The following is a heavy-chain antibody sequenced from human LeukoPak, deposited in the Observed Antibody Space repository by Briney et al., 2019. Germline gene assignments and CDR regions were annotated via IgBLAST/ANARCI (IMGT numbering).Heavy chain of an antibody. V-gene: IGHV1-18*01. CDR1: AYTFTSCC. Sequence: ASVKVSCKLSAYTFTSCCISWVRQPPGQGLEWMGWISAYNDNTNYARKLPGRVTMTTDTSTSTAYMELRSLRSDDTAVYYCAREAGWYYYDSPPLSFQDWGQGTLVTVSS. CDR2: ISAYNDNT. D-gene: IGHD3-22*01. CDR3: AREAGWYYYDSPPLSFQD. J-gene: IGHJ1*01.